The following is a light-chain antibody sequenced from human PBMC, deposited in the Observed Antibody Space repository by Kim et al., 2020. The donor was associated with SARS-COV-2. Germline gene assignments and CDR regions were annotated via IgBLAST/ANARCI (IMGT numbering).Light chain of an antibody. V-gene: IGKV3-15*01. J-gene: IGKJ4*01. Sequence: EIVMTQSPATLSVSPGERASLSCRASQSVGSNLAWYHQKPGQAPRLLIYAASTRATGFLGRFSGSGSGTEFTLTISSLQSEDFAVYYCQQYNDWPPTFGGGTKVDIK. CDR2: AAS. CDR3: QQYNDWPPT. CDR1: QSVGSN.